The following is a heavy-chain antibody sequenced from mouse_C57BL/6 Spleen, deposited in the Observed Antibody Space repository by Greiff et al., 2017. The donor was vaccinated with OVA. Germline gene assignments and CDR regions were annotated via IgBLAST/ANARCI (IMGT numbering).Heavy chain of an antibody. CDR1: GFSLTSYG. V-gene: IGHV2-2*01. CDR2: IWSGGST. J-gene: IGHJ4*01. Sequence: VKLQESGPGLVQPSQSLSITCTVSGFSLTSYGVHWVRQSPGKGLEWLGVIWSGGSTDYNAAFISRLSISKKKSKSQVFFKMNSLQADDTAIYYCARINYYGSSHDYYAMDYWGQGTSVTVSS. CDR3: ARINYYGSSHDYYAMDY. D-gene: IGHD1-1*01.